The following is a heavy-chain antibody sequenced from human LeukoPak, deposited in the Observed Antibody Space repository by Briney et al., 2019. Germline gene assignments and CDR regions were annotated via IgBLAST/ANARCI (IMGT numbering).Heavy chain of an antibody. Sequence: PGGSLRLSCAASGFTFSTSTMNWVRQAPGKGLDHVSAISSSGISTYYANSVRGRFTISRDNSKNMLYLQMDSLRTEDMAVYYCARGGKDGFDIWGQGTMVTVSS. CDR3: ARGGKDGFDI. CDR1: GFTFSTST. CDR2: ISSSGIST. V-gene: IGHV3-64*01. D-gene: IGHD1-26*01. J-gene: IGHJ3*02.